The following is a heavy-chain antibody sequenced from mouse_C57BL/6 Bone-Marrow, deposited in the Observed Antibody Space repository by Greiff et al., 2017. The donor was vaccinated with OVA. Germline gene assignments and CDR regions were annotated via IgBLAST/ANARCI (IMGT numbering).Heavy chain of an antibody. CDR1: GFTFSSYA. J-gene: IGHJ1*03. CDR3: ARGRYGSSFYWYFDV. CDR2: ISDGGSYT. D-gene: IGHD1-1*01. Sequence: EVMLVESGGGLVKPGGSLKLSCAASGFTFSSYAMSWVRQTPEKRLEWVATISDGGSYTYYPDNVKGRFTISRDNAKNNLYLQMSHLKSEDTAMYYCARGRYGSSFYWYFDVWGTGTTVTVSS. V-gene: IGHV5-4*03.